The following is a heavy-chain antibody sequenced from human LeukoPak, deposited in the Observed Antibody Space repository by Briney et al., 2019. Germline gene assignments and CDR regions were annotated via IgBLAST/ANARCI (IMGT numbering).Heavy chain of an antibody. CDR2: IYYSGST. Sequence: SETLSLTCTVSGGSINSGSYYWNWIRQHPGKGLEWIGYIYYSGSTYYNPSLKSRVTISVDTSKNQFSLKLSSVTAADTAVYYCARASGNPVYHYYGMDVWGQGTTVTVSS. CDR3: ARASGNPVYHYYGMDV. CDR1: GGSINSGSYY. V-gene: IGHV4-31*03. D-gene: IGHD4-23*01. J-gene: IGHJ6*02.